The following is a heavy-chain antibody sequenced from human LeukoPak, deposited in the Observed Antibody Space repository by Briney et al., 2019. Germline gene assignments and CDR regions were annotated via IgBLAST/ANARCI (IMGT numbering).Heavy chain of an antibody. V-gene: IGHV3-20*04. CDR3: ARGGDIVATYPLLDY. J-gene: IGHJ4*02. CDR2: INWNGGST. CDR1: GFTFDDYG. D-gene: IGHD5-12*01. Sequence: PGGSLRLSCAASGFTFDDYGMSWVRQAPGKGLEWVSGINWNGGSTGYADSVKGRFTISRDNAKNSLYLQMNSLRAEDTALYYCARGGDIVATYPLLDYWGQGTLVTVSS.